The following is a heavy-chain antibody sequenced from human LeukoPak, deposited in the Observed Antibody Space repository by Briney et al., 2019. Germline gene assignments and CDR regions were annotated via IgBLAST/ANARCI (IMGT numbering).Heavy chain of an antibody. Sequence: SETLSLTCTVSGGSISSSSYYWGWIRQPAGKGLEWIGRIYSSGSTNYNPSLKSRVTISVDMSKNQFSLKLSSVSAADTAVYYCARVRAVAGTPPDYWGQGTLVTVSS. J-gene: IGHJ4*02. CDR2: IYSSGST. V-gene: IGHV4-61*02. CDR1: GGSISSSSYY. D-gene: IGHD6-19*01. CDR3: ARVRAVAGTPPDY.